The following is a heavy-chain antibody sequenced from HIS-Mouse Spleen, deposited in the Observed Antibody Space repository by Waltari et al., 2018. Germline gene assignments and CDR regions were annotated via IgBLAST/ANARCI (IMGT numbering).Heavy chain of an antibody. D-gene: IGHD5-12*01. CDR3: ARERRGPGWFDP. CDR2: IKQDGSEK. Sequence: EVQLVESGGGLVQPGGSLRLSCAASGSTFRSYWMCWFSQAPGKGLEWVANIKQDGSEKYYVDSVKGRFTISRDNAKNSLYLQMNSLRAEDTAVYYCARERRGPGWFDPWGQGTLVTVSS. J-gene: IGHJ5*02. CDR1: GSTFRSYW. V-gene: IGHV3-7*01.